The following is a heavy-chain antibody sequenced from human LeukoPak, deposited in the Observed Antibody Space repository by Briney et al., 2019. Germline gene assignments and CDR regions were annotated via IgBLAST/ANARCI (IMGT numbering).Heavy chain of an antibody. CDR2: IRYDGSNK. CDR1: GFTFSSYG. Sequence: GGSLRLSCAASGFTFSSYGMHWVRQAPGKGLEWVAFIRYDGSNKYYADSVKGRFTISRDNSKNTLYLQMDSLRAEDTAVYYCARGPLHYYYYMDVWGKGTTVTVSS. CDR3: ARGPLHYYYYMDV. V-gene: IGHV3-30*02. J-gene: IGHJ6*03.